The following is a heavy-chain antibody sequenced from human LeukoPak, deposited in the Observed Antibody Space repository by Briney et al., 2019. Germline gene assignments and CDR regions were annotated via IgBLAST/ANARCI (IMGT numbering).Heavy chain of an antibody. V-gene: IGHV3-21*01. CDR1: VFTLSSYN. Sequence: GGPLRLPCAPSVFTLSSYNKNWARQAPGEGLEWVSSISSSSSYIYYADSVKGRFTISRDNAKNSLYLQMNSLRAEDTAVYYCARDYGPNYFDYWGQGTLVTVSS. J-gene: IGHJ4*02. D-gene: IGHD3-16*01. CDR3: ARDYGPNYFDY. CDR2: ISSSSSYI.